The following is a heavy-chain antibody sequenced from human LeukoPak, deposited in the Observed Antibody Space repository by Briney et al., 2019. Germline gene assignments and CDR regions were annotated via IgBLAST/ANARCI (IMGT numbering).Heavy chain of an antibody. D-gene: IGHD1-26*01. CDR2: MNPNSGNT. V-gene: IGHV1-8*01. Sequence: ASVKVSCKASGYTFTSYDINWVRQAAGQGLEWMGWMNPNSGNTGYAQKFQGRVTMTRNTSISTAYMELSSLRSEDTAVYYCARAGDSGSLFDPWGQGTLVTVSS. CDR1: GYTFTSYD. J-gene: IGHJ5*02. CDR3: ARAGDSGSLFDP.